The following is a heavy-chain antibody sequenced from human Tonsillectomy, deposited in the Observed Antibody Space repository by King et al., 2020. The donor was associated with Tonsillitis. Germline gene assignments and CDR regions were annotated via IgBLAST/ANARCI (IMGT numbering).Heavy chain of an antibody. Sequence: VQLVESGGGLVQPGGSLRLSCAASGFTFTTYDMNWFRQAPGRGLEWVYYISSSGSIIYHADSVKGRFTISRDNVKNSLYLQMNSLRAEDTAVYYCASGYWYFALWGRGTLVTVSS. CDR1: GFTFTTYD. CDR2: ISSSGSII. CDR3: ASGYWYFAL. J-gene: IGHJ2*01. V-gene: IGHV3-48*03.